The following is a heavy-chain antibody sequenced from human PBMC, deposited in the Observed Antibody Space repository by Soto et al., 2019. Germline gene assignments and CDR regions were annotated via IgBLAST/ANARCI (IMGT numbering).Heavy chain of an antibody. D-gene: IGHD6-19*01. Sequence: SPTLSLTCAISGDSVSINSAAWNWIRQSPSRGLEWLGRTYYRSKWYNYYAVSVKSRITINPDTSKNQFSLQLNSVTPEDTAVYYCARFIAVAGPTFDYWGQGPLVTVSS. CDR2: TYYRSKWYN. J-gene: IGHJ4*02. CDR1: GDSVSINSAA. CDR3: ARFIAVAGPTFDY. V-gene: IGHV6-1*01.